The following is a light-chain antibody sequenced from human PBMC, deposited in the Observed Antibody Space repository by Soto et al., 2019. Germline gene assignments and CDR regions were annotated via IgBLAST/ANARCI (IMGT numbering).Light chain of an antibody. Sequence: QSVLTQPPSVSGAPGQRVTISCTGSSSNIGAGYDVHWYQQLPGTAPKLLIYGNSNRPSGVPDRFSGSKSGTSASLAITGLQAKDEADYYWQSYDSSLSVVFGGGTKLTVL. J-gene: IGLJ2*01. CDR2: GNS. V-gene: IGLV1-40*01. CDR3: QSYDSSLSVV. CDR1: SSNIGAGYD.